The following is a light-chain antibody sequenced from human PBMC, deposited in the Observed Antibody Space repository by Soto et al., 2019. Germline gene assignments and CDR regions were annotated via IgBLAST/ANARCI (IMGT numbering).Light chain of an antibody. Sequence: EIVLTQSPGTLYFSPGERATLSCRASQRVATSHIAWYRQKPGQAPWLLIYGASNRATGIPDRFSDSGSRTDLTLTISLLEAEDSAVYYCQHYGSSPPDTFGQGTKLKIK. V-gene: IGKV3-20*01. CDR3: QHYGSSPPDT. CDR1: QRVATSH. CDR2: GAS. J-gene: IGKJ2*01.